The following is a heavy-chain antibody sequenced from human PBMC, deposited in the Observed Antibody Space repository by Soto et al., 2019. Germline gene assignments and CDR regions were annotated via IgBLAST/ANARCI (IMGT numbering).Heavy chain of an antibody. Sequence: QVQLVQSGAEEKKPGASVKVSCKASGYTFTSYAMHWVRQAPGQRLEWMGWINAGNGYTKYSQKFQGRVTITRDTSASTGYMWLSSLRSGDTAVYYCARVLVGATPVDYWGQGTLVTVSS. CDR2: INAGNGYT. D-gene: IGHD1-26*01. V-gene: IGHV1-3*05. J-gene: IGHJ4*02. CDR1: GYTFTSYA. CDR3: ARVLVGATPVDY.